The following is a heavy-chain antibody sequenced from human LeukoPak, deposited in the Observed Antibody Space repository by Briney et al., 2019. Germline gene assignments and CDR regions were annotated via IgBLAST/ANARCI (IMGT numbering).Heavy chain of an antibody. V-gene: IGHV3-7*01. CDR1: GFTFSSYW. CDR2: IKQDGSEK. CDR3: ARDTMDYSNYGFNWFDP. J-gene: IGHJ5*02. Sequence: PGGSLRLSCAASGFTFSSYWMSWVRQAPGKGLEWVANIKQDGSEKYYVDSVKGRFTISRDNAKNSLYLQMNSLRAEDTAVYYCARDTMDYSNYGFNWFDPWGQGTLVTVSS. D-gene: IGHD4-11*01.